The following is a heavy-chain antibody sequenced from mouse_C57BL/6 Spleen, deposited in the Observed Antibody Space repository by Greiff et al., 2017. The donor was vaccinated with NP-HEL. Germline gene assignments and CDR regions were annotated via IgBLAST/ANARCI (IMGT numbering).Heavy chain of an antibody. Sequence: VQLQQPGAELVMPGASVKLSCKASGYTFTSYWMHWVKQRPGQGLEWIGEIDPSDSYTNYNQKFKGKSTLTVDKSSSTAYMQLSSLTSEDSAVYYCARSQHDYFDYWGQGTTLTVSS. J-gene: IGHJ2*01. CDR1: GYTFTSYW. V-gene: IGHV1-69*01. CDR3: ARSQHDYFDY. CDR2: IDPSDSYT.